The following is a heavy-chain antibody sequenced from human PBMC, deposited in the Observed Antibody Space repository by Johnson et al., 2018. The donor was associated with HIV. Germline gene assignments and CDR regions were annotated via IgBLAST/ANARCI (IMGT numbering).Heavy chain of an antibody. CDR1: GFTFSSYG. D-gene: IGHD1-26*01. V-gene: IGHV3-30*02. CDR3: ARVLVAADYAFDI. CDR2: IRYDGSNK. Sequence: QVQLVESGGGVVQPGGSLRLSCAASGFTFSSYGMHWVRQAPGKGLEWVSFIRYDGSNKYYADSVKGRFTISRDNSKNTLYLQMNSLRADDTALYYCARVLVAADYAFDIWGQGTMVTVSS. J-gene: IGHJ3*02.